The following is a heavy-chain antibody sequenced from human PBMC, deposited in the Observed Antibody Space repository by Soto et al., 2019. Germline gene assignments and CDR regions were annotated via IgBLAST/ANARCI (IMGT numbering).Heavy chain of an antibody. CDR2: ISGSGGST. CDR3: AKSAVYDFWSGYYSGGYYYYYYMDV. D-gene: IGHD3-3*01. Sequence: GGSLRLSCAASGFTFSSYAMSWVRQAPGKGLEWVSAISGSGGSTYYADSVKGRFTISRDNSKNTLYLQMNSLRAEDTAVYYCAKSAVYDFWSGYYSGGYYYYYYMDVWGKGTTVTVSS. J-gene: IGHJ6*03. V-gene: IGHV3-23*01. CDR1: GFTFSSYA.